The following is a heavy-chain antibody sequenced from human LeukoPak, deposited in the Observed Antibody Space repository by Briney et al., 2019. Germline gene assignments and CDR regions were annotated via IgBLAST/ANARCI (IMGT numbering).Heavy chain of an antibody. D-gene: IGHD5-18*01. Sequence: SGGALRLSCAASGFTFSTYGTHWVRQAPGKGLGWVAFVRYAGRKKYSTNSVKGRFTHSRDNSKNALYLQMNSLRAEDTAVYYCAKDQKRGYSYSYLFYYYYMDVWGKGTTVTISS. V-gene: IGHV3-30*02. CDR3: AKDQKRGYSYSYLFYYYYMDV. J-gene: IGHJ6*03. CDR2: VRYAGRKK. CDR1: GFTFSTYG.